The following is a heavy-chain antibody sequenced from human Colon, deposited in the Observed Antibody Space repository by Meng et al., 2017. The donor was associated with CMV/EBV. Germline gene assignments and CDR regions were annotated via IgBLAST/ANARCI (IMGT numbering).Heavy chain of an antibody. CDR3: ARLVTGGEGTAAAGTPLPGDYYYGMDV. CDR1: GFSFASYW. Sequence: GESLKISCEGSGFSFASYWIGWVRQVPGKGLEWMGIIYPGESETRYSASFQGQVTISADKAISTAYLQWSSLKASDTAMYYCARLVTGGEGTAAAGTPLPGDYYYGMDVWGQGTTVTVSS. V-gene: IGHV5-51*01. D-gene: IGHD6-13*01. J-gene: IGHJ6*02. CDR2: IYPGESET.